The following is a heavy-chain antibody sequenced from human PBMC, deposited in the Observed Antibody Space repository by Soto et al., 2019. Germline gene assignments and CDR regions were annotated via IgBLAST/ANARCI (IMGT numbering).Heavy chain of an antibody. CDR3: ARVYCSGGSCYSVDY. V-gene: IGHV1-46*03. Sequence: GASVKVSCKASGYTFTSYYIHWVRQAPGQGLEWMGIINPSGGSTSYAQKFQGRVTMTRDTSTSTVYMELSSLRSEDTAVYYCARVYCSGGSCYSVDYWGQGTLVTVSS. D-gene: IGHD2-15*01. CDR2: INPSGGST. J-gene: IGHJ4*02. CDR1: GYTFTSYY.